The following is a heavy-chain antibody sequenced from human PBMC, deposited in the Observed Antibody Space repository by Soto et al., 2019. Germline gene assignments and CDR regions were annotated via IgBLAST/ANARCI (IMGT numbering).Heavy chain of an antibody. Sequence: ASVKVSCKASGYTFTGYYMHWVRQAPGQGLEWMGWINPNSGGTNYAQKFQGRVTMTRDTSISTAYMELSRLRSDDTAVYYCARGHNGDYAPNYYYYYGMDVWGQGTTVTVSS. J-gene: IGHJ6*02. CDR2: INPNSGGT. D-gene: IGHD4-17*01. CDR1: GYTFTGYY. CDR3: ARGHNGDYAPNYYYYYGMDV. V-gene: IGHV1-2*02.